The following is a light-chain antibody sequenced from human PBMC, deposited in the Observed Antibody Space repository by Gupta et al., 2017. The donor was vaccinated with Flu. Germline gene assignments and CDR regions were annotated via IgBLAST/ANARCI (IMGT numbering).Light chain of an antibody. Sequence: STDVGAYDYVPWYQQHPGKAPELVIFEVNRRPSGISDRFSGSKSGNTASLTISGLLAEDEPFYYCSSYRKSDTVVVFGGGTKLTVL. CDR2: EVN. CDR1: STDVGAYDY. CDR3: SSYRKSDTVVV. J-gene: IGLJ2*01. V-gene: IGLV2-14*01.